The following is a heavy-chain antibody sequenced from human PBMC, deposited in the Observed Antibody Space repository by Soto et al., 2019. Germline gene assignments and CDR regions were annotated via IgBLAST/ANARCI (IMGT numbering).Heavy chain of an antibody. Sequence: PGGSLRLSCGASGFAFSSYGMHWVRQAPGKGLEWVAVISYDGSNKYYADSVKGRFTISRDNSKNTLYLQMNSLRAEDTAVYYCAKGAYGDYVEGSRIDYWGQGTLVTVSS. CDR2: ISYDGSNK. D-gene: IGHD4-17*01. J-gene: IGHJ4*02. V-gene: IGHV3-30*18. CDR3: AKGAYGDYVEGSRIDY. CDR1: GFAFSSYG.